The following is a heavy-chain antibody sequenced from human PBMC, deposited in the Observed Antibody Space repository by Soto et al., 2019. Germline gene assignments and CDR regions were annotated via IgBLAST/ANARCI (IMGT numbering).Heavy chain of an antibody. CDR3: ARNPRGYSGSDAFDI. J-gene: IGHJ3*02. CDR2: IYHGGST. CDR1: GGSISSSNW. Sequence: SETLSLTCAVSGGSISSSNWWSWVRQPPGKGLEWIGEIYHGGSTNYNPSLKSRVTISVDKSKNQFSLKLSSVTAADTAVYYCARNPRGYSGSDAFDIWGQGTMVTVSS. V-gene: IGHV4-4*02. D-gene: IGHD5-12*01.